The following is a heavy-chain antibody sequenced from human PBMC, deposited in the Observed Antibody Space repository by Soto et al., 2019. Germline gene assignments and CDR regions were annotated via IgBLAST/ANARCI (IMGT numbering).Heavy chain of an antibody. CDR3: AKPISISGVIIDAFDV. CDR1: KFTFSYYG. Sequence: PGGSLRLSCAASKFTFSYYGMHWVRQAPGKGLEWVAVISYEGSNKYYADPVKGRFTISRDNSKNTLYLEMNSLRTEDTAVYYCAKPISISGVIIDAFDVCGQGTMVTVSS. CDR2: ISYEGSNK. D-gene: IGHD3-3*01. V-gene: IGHV3-30*18. J-gene: IGHJ3*01.